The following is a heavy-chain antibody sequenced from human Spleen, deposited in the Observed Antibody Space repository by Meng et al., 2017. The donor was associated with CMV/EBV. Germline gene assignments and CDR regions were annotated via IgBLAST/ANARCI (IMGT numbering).Heavy chain of an antibody. V-gene: IGHV3-11*01. CDR1: RFTFSDYY. Sequence: GESLKISCAASRFTFSDYYMSWIRQAPGKGLEWVSHIGRSGTSIHYADSVKGRFTISRDNSKNTLYLQMNSLRAEDTAVYYCARDRREIFGVVIAHYGMDVWGQGTTVTVSS. CDR3: ARDRREIFGVVIAHYGMDV. CDR2: IGRSGTSI. D-gene: IGHD3-3*01. J-gene: IGHJ6*02.